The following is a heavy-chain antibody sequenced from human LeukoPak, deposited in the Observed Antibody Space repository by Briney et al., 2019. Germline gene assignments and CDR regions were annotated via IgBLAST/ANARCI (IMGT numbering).Heavy chain of an antibody. J-gene: IGHJ4*02. D-gene: IGHD3-10*01. CDR1: GYTFTDTGNY. Sequence: ASVKVSCKTSGYTFTDTGNYMHWVRQAPGQGPEWMGWMNPNSGGTNYAQNFQGRVTMTRDTSISTAYMELSRLTSEDTDVYYCARGLLRELLGLDYWGQGALVTVSS. CDR2: MNPNSGGT. V-gene: IGHV1-2*02. CDR3: ARGLLRELLGLDY.